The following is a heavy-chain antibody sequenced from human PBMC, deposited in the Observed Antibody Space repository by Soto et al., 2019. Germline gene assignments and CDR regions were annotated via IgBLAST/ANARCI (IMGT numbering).Heavy chain of an antibody. Sequence: QVQLVESGGGVVQPGRSLRLSCAASGFTFSNYGMYWVRQAPGKGLEWVAFISYDGSSKYYGDPMKGRHTISRDNSKKPLYLRMNGLRAEDTAVYYCVKGIGHCWALDFWGQGTLVTVSS. D-gene: IGHD2-21*02. CDR1: GFTFSNYG. CDR3: VKGIGHCWALDF. V-gene: IGHV3-30*18. J-gene: IGHJ4*02. CDR2: ISYDGSSK.